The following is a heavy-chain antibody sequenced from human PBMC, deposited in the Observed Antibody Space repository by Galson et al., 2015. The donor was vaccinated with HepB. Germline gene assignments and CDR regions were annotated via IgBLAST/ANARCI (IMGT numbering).Heavy chain of an antibody. D-gene: IGHD2-2*01. CDR2: IRSKANSYAT. CDR1: GFTFSGSA. J-gene: IGHJ4*02. CDR3: TRTYCSSTSCYGQLDY. Sequence: SLRLSCAASGFTFSGSAMHWVRQASGKGLEWVGRIRSKANSYATAYAASVKGRFTISRDDSKNTAYLQMNSLKTEDTAVYYCTRTYCSSTSCYGQLDYWGQGTLVTVSS. V-gene: IGHV3-73*01.